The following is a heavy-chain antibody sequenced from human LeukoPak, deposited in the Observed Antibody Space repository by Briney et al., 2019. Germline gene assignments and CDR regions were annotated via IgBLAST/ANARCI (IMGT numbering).Heavy chain of an antibody. D-gene: IGHD6-19*01. CDR1: GYTSSSYS. J-gene: IGHJ5*02. Sequence: GGSLRLSCAASGYTSSSYSVNWVRQAPGKGLEWVSIISRDSGTIIYADSVKGRFTISRDNAMNSLYLPMNSLRAEDTAVYYCARSPAVAGTTSVWFDPWGQGTLVTVSS. V-gene: IGHV3-21*01. CDR2: ISRDSGTI. CDR3: ARSPAVAGTTSVWFDP.